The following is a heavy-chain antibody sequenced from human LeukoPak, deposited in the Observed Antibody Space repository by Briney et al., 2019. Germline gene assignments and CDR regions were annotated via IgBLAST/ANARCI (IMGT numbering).Heavy chain of an antibody. V-gene: IGHV3-23*01. J-gene: IGHJ3*02. CDR3: AKDRTTYYYDSSGYYGESDAFDI. D-gene: IGHD3-22*01. CDR1: GFTYDTYG. CDR2: ISGLGGST. Sequence: GGSLRLSCVASGFTYDTYGMHWVRQSPGKGLEWVAGISGLGGSTSYADSVKGRFTISRDNSKNTLYLQMNSLRAEDTAVYYCAKDRTTYYYDSSGYYGESDAFDIWGQGTMVTVSS.